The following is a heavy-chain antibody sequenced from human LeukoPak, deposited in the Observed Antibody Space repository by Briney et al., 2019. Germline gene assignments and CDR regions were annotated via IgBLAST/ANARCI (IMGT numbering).Heavy chain of an antibody. CDR3: VREMRHGDLYFDL. V-gene: IGHV4-4*07. CDR1: SGPISGFY. J-gene: IGHJ2*01. Sequence: PSETLSVTCTVSSGPISGFYWSWVRRPAGKRLEWIGRIFFSQSVTDINYNPSLKSRTTISVDESKDQVSLNLFSATAADTAIYFCVREMRHGDLYFDLWGRGTLVTVSS. D-gene: IGHD2-8*01. CDR2: IFFSQSVTDI.